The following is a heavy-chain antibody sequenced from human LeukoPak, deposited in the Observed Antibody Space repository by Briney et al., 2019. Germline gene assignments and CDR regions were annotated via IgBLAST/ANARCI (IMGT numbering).Heavy chain of an antibody. CDR2: TYYRSKWYN. J-gene: IGHJ6*03. CDR3: ARESRSHSGYDWDYYYYYMDV. CDR1: GDSVSSNSAA. V-gene: IGHV6-1*01. D-gene: IGHD5-12*01. Sequence: SQTLSLTCAISGDSVSSNSAAWNWIRQSPSRGLEWLGRTYYRSKWYNDYAVSVKSRITINPDTSKNQFSLQLNSVTPEDTAVYYCARESRSHSGYDWDYYYYYMDVWGKGTTVTVSS.